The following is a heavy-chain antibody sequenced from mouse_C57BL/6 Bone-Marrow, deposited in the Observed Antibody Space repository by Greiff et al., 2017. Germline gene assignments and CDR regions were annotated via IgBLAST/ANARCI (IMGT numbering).Heavy chain of an antibody. Sequence: VQLQQSGPGLVQPSQSLSITCTVSGFSLTSYGVHWVRQSPGKGLEWLGVIWRGGSTDYNAAFMSRVSITKDNSKSQVFFKMNSLQADDTAIYYCAKSYFMDYWGQGTSVTVSS. J-gene: IGHJ4*01. CDR3: AKSYFMDY. CDR1: GFSLTSYG. CDR2: IWRGGST. V-gene: IGHV2-5*01.